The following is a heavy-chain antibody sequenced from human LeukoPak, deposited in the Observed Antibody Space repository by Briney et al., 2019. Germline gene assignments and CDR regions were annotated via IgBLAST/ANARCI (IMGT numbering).Heavy chain of an antibody. CDR1: GFTFSSYA. J-gene: IGHJ1*01. D-gene: IGHD3-3*01. CDR2: ISGSGGST. CDR3: AKDSQPVLRFLEWVWGYFQH. V-gene: IGHV3-23*01. Sequence: GGSLRLSCAASGFTFSSYAMSWVRQAPGKGLEWVPAISGSGGSTYYADSVKGRFTISRDNSKNTLYLQMNSLRAEDTAVYYCAKDSQPVLRFLEWVWGYFQHWGQGTLVTVSS.